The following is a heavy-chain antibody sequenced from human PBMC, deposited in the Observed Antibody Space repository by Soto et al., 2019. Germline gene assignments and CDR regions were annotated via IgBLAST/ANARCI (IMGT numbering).Heavy chain of an antibody. CDR2: IIPIFGTV. J-gene: IGHJ6*02. V-gene: IGHV1-69*01. CDR3: STSVYCSTTRCYYYYGLDV. D-gene: IGHD2-2*01. Sequence: QVQLVQSGAEVKKPGSSVKVSCKVSGGTFSSHSINWVRQAPGQGPEWMGGIIPIFGTVNYAQKFQGRVTITADESTSTAYMELSSLTSEDTALYYCSTSVYCSTTRCYYYYGLDVWGQGTTVIVSS. CDR1: GGTFSSHS.